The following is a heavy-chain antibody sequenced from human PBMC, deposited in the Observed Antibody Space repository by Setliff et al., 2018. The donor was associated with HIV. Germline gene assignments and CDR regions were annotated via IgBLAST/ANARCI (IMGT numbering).Heavy chain of an antibody. J-gene: IGHJ4*02. Sequence: PSETLSLTCTVSGASFIRSRYYWSWIRQPAGKGLEWIGHVYTTGSASYNPSLESRVTILEALSKNQFSLNLDSVTAVDTAVYFCARALAGGSGWNYFDLWGPGTLVTVSS. CDR1: GASFIRSRYY. D-gene: IGHD6-19*01. CDR2: VYTTGSA. CDR3: ARALAGGSGWNYFDL. V-gene: IGHV4-61*09.